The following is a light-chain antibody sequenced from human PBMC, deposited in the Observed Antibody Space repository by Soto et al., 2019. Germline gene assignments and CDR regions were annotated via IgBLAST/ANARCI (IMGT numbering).Light chain of an antibody. J-gene: IGLJ2*01. V-gene: IGLV2-14*03. CDR1: SNDIGAYDY. Sequence: QSVLTQPASVSGSPGQSVTISCTGTSNDIGAYDYVSWYQQVPGKAPKLLIFDVNYRPSEISRRFSGSKSGNSASLTISALQAADEAHYYCSSYTNANTLTFGGGTKLTVL. CDR3: SSYTNANTLT. CDR2: DVN.